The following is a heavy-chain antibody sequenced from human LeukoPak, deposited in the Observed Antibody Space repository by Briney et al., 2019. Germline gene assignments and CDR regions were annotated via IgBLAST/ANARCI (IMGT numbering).Heavy chain of an antibody. Sequence: PGGSLRLSCAASGFTLSDPYMSWIRQAPGKGLEWGSYISGDTTYTTYADSVKGRFTISRHNAKNSLYLQRNSLRAEDTAVYYCARLDSGYLPDYWGQGTLVTVSS. J-gene: IGHJ4*02. V-gene: IGHV3-11*03. CDR3: ARLDSGYLPDY. CDR1: GFTLSDPY. D-gene: IGHD3-22*01. CDR2: ISGDTTYT.